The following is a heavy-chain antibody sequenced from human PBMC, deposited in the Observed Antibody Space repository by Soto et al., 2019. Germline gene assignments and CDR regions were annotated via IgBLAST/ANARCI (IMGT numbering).Heavy chain of an antibody. Sequence: QVQVVESGGGVVQPGRSLRLSRVAAGFTFSNFGMHWVRQAPGKGLEWVAVIWHDGKNKYYADSAKGRFTVSRDNSKNTLYLQMISLTAEDTAVYYCARDPGQDEAMDYWGQGTLVTVSS. CDR3: ARDPGQDEAMDY. CDR1: GFTFSNFG. CDR2: IWHDGKNK. J-gene: IGHJ4*02. V-gene: IGHV3-33*01.